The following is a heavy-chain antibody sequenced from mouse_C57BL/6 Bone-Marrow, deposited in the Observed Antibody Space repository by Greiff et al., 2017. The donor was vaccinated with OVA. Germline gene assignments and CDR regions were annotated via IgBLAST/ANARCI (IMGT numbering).Heavy chain of an antibody. CDR2: IWWDDDK. J-gene: IGHJ4*01. CDR1: GFSLSTFGMG. Sequence: LKESGPGILQPSQTLSLTCSFSGFSLSTFGMGVGWIRQPSGKGLEWLAHIWWDDDKYYNPALKSRLTISKDTSKNQVFLKIANVDTADTATYYCARINYYGSSYDYAMDYWGQGTSVTVSS. CDR3: ARINYYGSSYDYAMDY. D-gene: IGHD1-1*01. V-gene: IGHV8-8*01.